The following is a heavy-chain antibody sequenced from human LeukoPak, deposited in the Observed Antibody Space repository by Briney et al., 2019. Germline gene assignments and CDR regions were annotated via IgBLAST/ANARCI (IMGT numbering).Heavy chain of an antibody. V-gene: IGHV3-9*01. J-gene: IGHJ4*02. CDR1: GFTFDDYA. CDR3: AKSRVAGTFYFDY. D-gene: IGHD6-19*01. Sequence: PGGSLRLSCAASGFTFDDYAMHWVQQAPGKGLEWVSGISWNSGSIGYADSVKGRFTISRDNAKNSLYLQMNSLRAEDTALYYCAKSRVAGTFYFDYWGQGTLVTVSS. CDR2: ISWNSGSI.